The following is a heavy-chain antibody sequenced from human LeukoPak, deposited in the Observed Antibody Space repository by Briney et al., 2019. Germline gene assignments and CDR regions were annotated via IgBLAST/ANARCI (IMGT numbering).Heavy chain of an antibody. CDR3: AKELLESDSTGYFSD. CDR2: ISFDGNNE. V-gene: IGHV3-30*18. J-gene: IGHJ4*02. Sequence: GGSLRHACAASGFIFSTYDMHWVRQAPGRGLEWVALISFDGNNEYYADSVKGRFTISRDNSRNTLYLQMHSLRLEDTAVYYCAKELLESDSTGYFSDWGQGTLVSVSS. D-gene: IGHD3-22*01. CDR1: GFIFSTYD.